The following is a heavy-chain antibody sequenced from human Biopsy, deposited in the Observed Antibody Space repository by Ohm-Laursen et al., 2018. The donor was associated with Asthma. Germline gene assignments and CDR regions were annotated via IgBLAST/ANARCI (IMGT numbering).Heavy chain of an antibody. V-gene: IGHV1-69*13. J-gene: IGHJ6*02. CDR1: GFSFDNYF. Sequence: GASVKVSCKASGFSFDNYFMHWVRQAPGQGLEWMGGIIPIFGTSNYAQKFQGRVTFTADESTSTAYMELSSLRSEDTAVYYCAESDYYGSGYYYGMDVWGQGTTVTVSS. CDR2: IIPIFGTS. CDR3: AESDYYGSGYYYGMDV. D-gene: IGHD3-10*01.